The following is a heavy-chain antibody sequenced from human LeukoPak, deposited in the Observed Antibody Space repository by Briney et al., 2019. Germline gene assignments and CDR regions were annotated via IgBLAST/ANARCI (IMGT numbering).Heavy chain of an antibody. J-gene: IGHJ4*02. CDR3: VCKDS. CDR2: IYSGGST. V-gene: IGHV3-66*01. CDR1: GFTVSNNY. Sequence: GGSLRLSCAASGFTVSNNYRRWVRQAPGKGLEWVSVIYSGGSTYYADSVKGRFTISRDISKNTVYLQMNSLRAEDTAVYYCVCKDSWGQGTLVTVSS.